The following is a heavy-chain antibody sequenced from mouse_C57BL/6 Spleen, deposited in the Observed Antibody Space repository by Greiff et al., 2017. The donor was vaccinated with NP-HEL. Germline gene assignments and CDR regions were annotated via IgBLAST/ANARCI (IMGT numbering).Heavy chain of an antibody. CDR3: ARSADDYDRGFAD. J-gene: IGHJ3*01. Sequence: QVQLQQPGAELVRPGSSVKLSCKASGYTFTSYWMDWVKQRPGQGLEWIGNIYPSDSETHYNQKFKDKATLTVDKSSSTSYMQLSSLTSEDSAVYYCARSADDYDRGFADWGRGTLVTVSA. D-gene: IGHD2-4*01. CDR1: GYTFTSYW. CDR2: IYPSDSET. V-gene: IGHV1-61*01.